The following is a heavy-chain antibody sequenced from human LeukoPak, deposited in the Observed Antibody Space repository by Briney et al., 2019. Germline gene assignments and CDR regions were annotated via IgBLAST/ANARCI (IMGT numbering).Heavy chain of an antibody. V-gene: IGHV3-30*18. J-gene: IGHJ4*02. CDR1: GFTFSSYG. CDR2: ISYDGSNK. Sequence: GGSLRLSCAASGFTFSSYGMHWVRQAPGKGLEWVAVISYDGSNKYYADSVKGRFTISRDNSKNTLYLQMNSLRAEDTAVYYCAKDSVYWGQGTLVTVSS. CDR3: AKDSVY. D-gene: IGHD3-10*01.